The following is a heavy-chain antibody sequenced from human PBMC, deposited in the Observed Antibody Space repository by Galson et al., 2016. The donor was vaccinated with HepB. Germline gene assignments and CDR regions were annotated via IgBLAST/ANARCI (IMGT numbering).Heavy chain of an antibody. CDR2: IKGYNGNT. CDR3: ARDLDYVVDY. V-gene: IGHV1-18*01. D-gene: IGHD4-17*01. Sequence: SVKVSCKASGYTFTSSGISWVRQAPGQGLEWMGWIKGYNGNTHYAHEPQGRVTVTTDTYTSKDYMELKSLRFDDTAVYHCARDLDYVVDYWGQGTLVTVPS. J-gene: IGHJ4*02. CDR1: GYTFTSSG.